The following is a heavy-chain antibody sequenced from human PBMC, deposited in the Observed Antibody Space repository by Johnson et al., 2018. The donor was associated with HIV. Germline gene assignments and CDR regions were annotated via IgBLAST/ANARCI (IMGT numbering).Heavy chain of an antibody. V-gene: IGHV3-30*04. J-gene: IGHJ3*02. Sequence: QVQLVESGGGVVQPGRSLRLSCAASGFTFSNYAVHWVRQAPGKGLEWVAVISFDGSNKYYADSVKGRFSISRDNPKNTLYFQMNSLRAEDTAVYYCTRALYYYVRVYAFDIWGHGTIGTVSS. D-gene: IGHD3-10*02. CDR2: ISFDGSNK. CDR3: TRALYYYVRVYAFDI. CDR1: GFTFSNYA.